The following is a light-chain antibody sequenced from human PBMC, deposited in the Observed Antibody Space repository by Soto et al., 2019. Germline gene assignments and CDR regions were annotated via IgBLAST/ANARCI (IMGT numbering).Light chain of an antibody. Sequence: EIVLTQSPGTLSLSPGERATLSCRASQSVSSSYLAWYQQKPGQAPRLLMYGASSRATGIPDRFSGSGSGTDFTLTISRLEPEDFAVYYCQQYGSSPPVTFGPGTRLEIK. CDR2: GAS. CDR3: QQYGSSPPVT. V-gene: IGKV3-20*01. CDR1: QSVSSSY. J-gene: IGKJ5*01.